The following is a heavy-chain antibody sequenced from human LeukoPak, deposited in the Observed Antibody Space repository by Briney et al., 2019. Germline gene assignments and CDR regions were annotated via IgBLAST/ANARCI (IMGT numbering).Heavy chain of an antibody. CDR3: ARGDRKQQLANYYYYGMDV. Sequence: SETLSLTCAVYGGSFSGYYWSWIRQPPGKGLEWIGEINHSGSTNYNPSLKSRVTISVDTSKNQFSLKLSSVTAADTAVYYCARGDRKQQLANYYYYGMDVWGQGTTVTVS. J-gene: IGHJ6*02. CDR2: INHSGST. D-gene: IGHD6-13*01. CDR1: GGSFSGYY. V-gene: IGHV4-34*01.